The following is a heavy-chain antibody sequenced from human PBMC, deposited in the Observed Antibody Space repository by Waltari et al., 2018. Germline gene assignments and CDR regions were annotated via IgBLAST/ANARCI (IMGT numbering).Heavy chain of an antibody. CDR3: AKAFYGDYWYFDL. J-gene: IGHJ2*01. CDR2: ISWDGGST. CDR1: GFTFDDYA. Sequence: EVPLVASGGVLVQPGGSLRLSCAASGFTFDDYALHWDRQAPGKGLEWVSLISWDGGSTYYADSVKGRFTISRDNSKNSLYLQMNSLRAEDTALYYCAKAFYGDYWYFDLWGRGTLVTVSS. V-gene: IGHV3-43D*04. D-gene: IGHD4-17*01.